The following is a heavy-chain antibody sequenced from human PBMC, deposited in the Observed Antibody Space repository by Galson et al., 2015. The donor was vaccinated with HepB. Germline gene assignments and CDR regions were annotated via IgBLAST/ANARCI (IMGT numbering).Heavy chain of an antibody. V-gene: IGHV5-51*01. Sequence: QSGAEVKKPGESLKISCEASGYIFTNYWIGWVRQMPGKGLEWMAIIYPGDSDFRYSPSFQGQVTISADKSISTAYLQWSSLKASDTGVYYCARHNGYSTSFPYYMDVWGTGTTVTVSS. J-gene: IGHJ6*03. CDR2: IYPGDSDF. CDR3: ARHNGYSTSFPYYMDV. D-gene: IGHD6-6*01. CDR1: GYIFTNYW.